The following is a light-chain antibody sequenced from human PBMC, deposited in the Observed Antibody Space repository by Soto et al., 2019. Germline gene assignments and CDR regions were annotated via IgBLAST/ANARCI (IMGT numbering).Light chain of an antibody. V-gene: IGKV3-20*01. CDR3: QQYGGSPGT. CDR2: GAS. J-gene: IGKJ5*01. Sequence: EIFWPPSPGTMSLSPVYSAHLYFRASQSVRSNYLAWYQQKVGQATRLLIYGASNRATGIPDRFSGSGSGVDFTITISRLEPEDFAVYYCQQYGGSPGTLGQGPRLEIK. CDR1: QSVRSNY.